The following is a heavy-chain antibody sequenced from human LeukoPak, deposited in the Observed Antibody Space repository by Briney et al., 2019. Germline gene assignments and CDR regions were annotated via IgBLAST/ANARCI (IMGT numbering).Heavy chain of an antibody. CDR3: DCSSNNCYAAGDY. CDR1: GFTFSSYG. J-gene: IGHJ4*02. V-gene: IGHV3-30*02. CDR2: IQSDGSKK. Sequence: GGSLRLSCAASGFTFSSYGMHWVRQAPGKGLEWVAFIQSDGSKKYYADSVKGRFTISRDNSKNTLYLQMNSLRPEDTAVYYCDCSSNNCYAAGDYWGQGTLVTVSS. D-gene: IGHD2-2*01.